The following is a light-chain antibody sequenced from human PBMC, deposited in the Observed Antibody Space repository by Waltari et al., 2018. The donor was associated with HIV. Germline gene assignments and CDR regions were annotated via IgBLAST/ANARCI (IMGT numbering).Light chain of an antibody. V-gene: IGLV3-1*01. J-gene: IGLJ2*01. Sequence: SPELSQSASITVSAGQRVSISRSGAPKKDGFPGWYQKKAGQPPQLSINERNRRPSGVPERFSASTSGDTATLFITVTQSVDEADYFCQLWDGEFLKFGGGTRLTVL. CDR2: ERN. CDR3: QLWDGEFLK. CDR1: PKKDGF.